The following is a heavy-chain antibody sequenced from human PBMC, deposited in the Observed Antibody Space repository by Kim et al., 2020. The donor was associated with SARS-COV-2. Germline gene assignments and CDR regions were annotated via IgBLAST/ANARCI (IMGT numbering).Heavy chain of an antibody. CDR3: ARAIFGVVIRGTYYFDY. J-gene: IGHJ4*02. CDR1: GGTFSSYA. D-gene: IGHD3-3*01. Sequence: SVKVSCKASGGTFSSYAISWVRQAPGQGLEWMGGIIPIFGTANYAQKFQGRVTITADESTSTAYMELSSLRSEDTAVYYCARAIFGVVIRGTYYFDYWGQGTLVTVSS. V-gene: IGHV1-69*13. CDR2: IIPIFGTA.